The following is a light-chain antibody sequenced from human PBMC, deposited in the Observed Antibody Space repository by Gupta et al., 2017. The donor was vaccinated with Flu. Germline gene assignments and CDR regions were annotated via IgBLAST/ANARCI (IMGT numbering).Light chain of an antibody. Sequence: QSVLTQPPSVSGAPGQRVTISCTGSSSNIGAGYEVHWYQQLPGTAPKLLIYAHSERPSGVPDRFSGSKSGIAASLAITGLQAEDEADYYGQSYDSSLSAYVFGTGTKVTVL. J-gene: IGLJ1*01. CDR1: SSNIGAGYE. V-gene: IGLV1-40*01. CDR3: QSYDSSLSAYV. CDR2: AHS.